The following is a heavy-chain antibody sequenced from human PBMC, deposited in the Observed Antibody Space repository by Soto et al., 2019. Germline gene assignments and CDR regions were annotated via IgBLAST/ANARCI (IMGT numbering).Heavy chain of an antibody. J-gene: IGHJ6*03. V-gene: IGHV3-20*01. Sequence: GGSLRLSCAASGFTFDDYGMSWVRQAPGKGLEWVSGINWNGGSIGYADSVKGRFTISRDNAKNSLYLQMNSLRAEDTALYHCARRGDGSRPLWYYMDVWGKGTTVTVSS. CDR2: INWNGGSI. D-gene: IGHD3-10*01. CDR3: ARRGDGSRPLWYYMDV. CDR1: GFTFDDYG.